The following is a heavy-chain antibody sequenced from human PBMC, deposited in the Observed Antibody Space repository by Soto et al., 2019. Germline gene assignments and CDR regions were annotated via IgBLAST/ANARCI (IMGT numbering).Heavy chain of an antibody. CDR3: ARNYGHAFDI. D-gene: IGHD1-7*01. CDR2: IYYSGST. CDR1: GGSISSYY. J-gene: IGHJ3*02. V-gene: IGHV4-59*01. Sequence: QVQLQESGPGLVKPSETLSLTCTVSGGSISSYYWSWIRQPPGKGLEWVGYIYYSGSTNSNPSLKRRVTTSVDTSKNQFPLKLSSVTAADTAVYYCARNYGHAFDIWGQGTMVTVSS.